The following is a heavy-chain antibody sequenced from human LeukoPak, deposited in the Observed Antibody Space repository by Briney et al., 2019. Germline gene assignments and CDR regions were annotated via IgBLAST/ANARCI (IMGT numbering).Heavy chain of an antibody. Sequence: SETLSLTCTVSGGSMTGYYWRWIRQPPGKGLEWIGNIYSSGSTKYNPSLSGRVTISVDTSKNHFSLRLSSVTAPDTAVYYCARHFRTGGRSTDAFDIWGQGTMVTVSS. D-gene: IGHD2-15*01. CDR2: IYSSGST. V-gene: IGHV4-59*08. J-gene: IGHJ3*02. CDR3: ARHFRTGGRSTDAFDI. CDR1: GGSMTGYY.